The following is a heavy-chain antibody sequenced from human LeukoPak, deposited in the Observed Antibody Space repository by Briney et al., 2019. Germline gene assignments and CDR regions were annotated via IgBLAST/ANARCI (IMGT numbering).Heavy chain of an antibody. CDR1: GGSFSNYF. D-gene: IGHD1-14*01. CDR2: IHHTGHI. V-gene: IGHV4-34*01. J-gene: IGHJ5*02. Sequence: SETLSLTCAVYGGSFSNYFWNWIRQPPGKGLEWIAEIHHTGHINYNPSLKSRVTVSVDTSKNQFSLKLTSVTAADTAVYYCARDQEGTTWHKGGFDPWGQGTLVTVSS. CDR3: ARDQEGTTWHKGGFDP.